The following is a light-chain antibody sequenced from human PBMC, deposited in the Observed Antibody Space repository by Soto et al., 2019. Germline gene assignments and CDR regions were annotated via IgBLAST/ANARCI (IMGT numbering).Light chain of an antibody. CDR3: QQSSTIPRT. CDR2: AAS. Sequence: DIQITKSPSSLSASVGDRVTISCRSSQHISTYLNWYQHKPGKAPKLLVYAASTLQSGVPSRFSGSGSGTDFRLTISSLQPEDFATYYCQQSSTIPRTFGQGTRWIS. V-gene: IGKV1-39*01. J-gene: IGKJ1*01. CDR1: QHISTY.